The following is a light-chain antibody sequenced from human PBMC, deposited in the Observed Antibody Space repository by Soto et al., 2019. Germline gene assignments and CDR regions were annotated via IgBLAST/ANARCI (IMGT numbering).Light chain of an antibody. CDR1: QGISSA. CDR3: QQLNSYPFT. Sequence: AIHLTQSPSSLSASVGDRVTITCRASQGISSALAWYQHKPGRPPRVLIYDASSLQSGVPSRFSGSESGTECTLTISSLQPEDSATYYCQQLNSYPFTFGQGIRLEIK. V-gene: IGKV1-13*02. J-gene: IGKJ5*01. CDR2: DAS.